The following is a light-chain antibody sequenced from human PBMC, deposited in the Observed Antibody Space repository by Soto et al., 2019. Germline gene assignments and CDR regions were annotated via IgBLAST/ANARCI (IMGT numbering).Light chain of an antibody. V-gene: IGKV3-15*01. CDR3: QQYKSCLTWT. CDR1: QSISGN. J-gene: IGKJ1*01. Sequence: EIVMTQSPATLSVSPGERATLSCRASQSISGNLAWYQQKPGQASRLLIYGSSTRATGIPARFSGSGSGTDFTLTISSLQSEDSVVYYCQQYKSCLTWTFGQGTKVEIK. CDR2: GSS.